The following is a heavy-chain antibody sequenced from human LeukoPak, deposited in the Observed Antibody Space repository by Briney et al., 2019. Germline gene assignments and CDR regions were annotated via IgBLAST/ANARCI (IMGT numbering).Heavy chain of an antibody. CDR2: INHSGST. V-gene: IGHV4-34*01. D-gene: IGHD3-22*01. J-gene: IGHJ4*02. CDR1: GGSFSGYY. CDR3: ATDNYYDSSGYD. Sequence: SETLSLTCAVYGGSFSGYYWSWIRQPPGKGLEWIGEINHSGSTNYNPSLKSRVTISVDTSKNQFSLKLSSVTAADTAVYYCATDNYYDSSGYDWGQGTLVTVSS.